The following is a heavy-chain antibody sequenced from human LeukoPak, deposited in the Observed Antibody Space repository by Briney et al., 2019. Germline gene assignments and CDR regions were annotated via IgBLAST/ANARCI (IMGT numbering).Heavy chain of an antibody. CDR3: ARDTNREQDI. V-gene: IGHV3-64*01. J-gene: IGHJ6*02. Sequence: GGSLRLSCAASGFTFSSYSMNWVRQAPGKGLEYVSAISGNGDNTHYANSVKGRFTISRDNSKNTMYLQMGSLSTEDTAVYYCARDTNREQDIWGQGTTVTVSS. D-gene: IGHD3-3*01. CDR2: ISGNGDNT. CDR1: GFTFSSYS.